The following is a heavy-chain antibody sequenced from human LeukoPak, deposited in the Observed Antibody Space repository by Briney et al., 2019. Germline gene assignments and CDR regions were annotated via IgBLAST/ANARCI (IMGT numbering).Heavy chain of an antibody. V-gene: IGHV1-58*02. CDR3: AADWSIQGGSYPTFAFDI. D-gene: IGHD1-26*01. J-gene: IGHJ3*02. Sequence: SVKVSCKASGFXFTSSAIQWVRQARGQRLEWIGWIVVGSGNTNYAQKFQERVTITRDMSTSTAYMELSSLRSEDTAVYYCAADWSIQGGSYPTFAFDIWGQGTMVTVSS. CDR2: IVVGSGNT. CDR1: GFXFTSSA.